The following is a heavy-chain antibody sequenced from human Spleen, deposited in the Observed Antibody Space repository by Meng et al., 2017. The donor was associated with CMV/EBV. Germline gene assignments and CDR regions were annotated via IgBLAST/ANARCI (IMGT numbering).Heavy chain of an antibody. J-gene: IGHJ6*02. V-gene: IGHV3-21*01. CDR1: GFTFSSYS. D-gene: IGHD6-6*01. CDR3: AKEEEELVPYYGMDV. Sequence: GESLKISCAASGFTFSSYSMNWVRQAPGKGLEWVSSISSSSSYIYYADSVKGRFTISRDNSKNTLYLQMNSLRAEDTAVYYCAKEEEELVPYYGMDVWGQGTTVTVSS. CDR2: ISSSSSYI.